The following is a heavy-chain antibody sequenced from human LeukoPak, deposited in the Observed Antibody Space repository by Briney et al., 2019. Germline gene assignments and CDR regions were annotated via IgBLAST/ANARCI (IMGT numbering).Heavy chain of an antibody. CDR2: ISGSGGTT. D-gene: IGHD4-17*01. Sequence: GESLTLSCAASGFTFTNYAMSWVRQPPGKGLEWVSGISGSGGTTYNAASVKGRSTISGDTYKNTLYLQRNGIGAEDAAVYYWAKDYGDSDYGISVRGKTWFDPWGQGTLVTLSS. J-gene: IGHJ5*02. V-gene: IGHV3-23*01. CDR3: AKDYGDSDYGISVRGKTWFDP. CDR1: GFTFTNYA.